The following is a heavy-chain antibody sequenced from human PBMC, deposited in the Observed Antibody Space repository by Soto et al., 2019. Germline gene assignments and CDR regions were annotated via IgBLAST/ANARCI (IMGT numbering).Heavy chain of an antibody. Sequence: VQLVESGGGLVQPGGSLRLSCAASGFTVSSNHMSWVRQAPGKGLEWVSVFYSGGTTYYTDSVKGRFTISRHNSKNTLYLQMNSLRAEDTAVYYCARDREYSGYDDAFDIWGQGTMVTVSS. J-gene: IGHJ3*02. CDR2: FYSGGTT. CDR3: ARDREYSGYDDAFDI. V-gene: IGHV3-53*04. CDR1: GFTVSSNH. D-gene: IGHD5-12*01.